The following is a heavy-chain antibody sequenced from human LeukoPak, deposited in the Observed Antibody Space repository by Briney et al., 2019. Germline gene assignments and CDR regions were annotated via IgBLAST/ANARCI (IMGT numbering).Heavy chain of an antibody. J-gene: IGHJ5*02. Sequence: GGSLRLSCAAYGFTFSDYYMSWIRQAPGKGLERVSYISSSGSTIYYADSVKGRFTISRDNAKNSLYLQMNSLRAEDTAVYYCARDPDGELLGGPNWFDPWGQGTLVTVSS. D-gene: IGHD3-10*01. CDR1: GFTFSDYY. CDR2: ISSSGSTI. V-gene: IGHV3-11*01. CDR3: ARDPDGELLGGPNWFDP.